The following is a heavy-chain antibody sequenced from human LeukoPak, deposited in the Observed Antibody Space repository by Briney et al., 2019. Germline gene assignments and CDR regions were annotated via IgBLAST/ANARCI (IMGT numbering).Heavy chain of an antibody. D-gene: IGHD2-15*01. CDR3: ARGYCSDERCPVFPS. CDR2: ISNSETT. V-gene: IGHV4-59*02. Sequence: SETLSLTCSVSGGSVTSYYWNWVRQTPGKGLEWVGYISNSETTDYGPSFKSRVTMSLDTSKNQFSLELSSVTAADTGVYYCARGYCSDERCPVFPSWGQGTLVTVSS. CDR1: GGSVTSYY. J-gene: IGHJ5*02.